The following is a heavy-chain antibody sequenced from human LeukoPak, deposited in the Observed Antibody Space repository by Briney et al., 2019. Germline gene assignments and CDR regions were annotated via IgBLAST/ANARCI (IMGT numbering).Heavy chain of an antibody. CDR2: LNPRGGSS. J-gene: IGHJ6*02. V-gene: IGHV1-46*01. D-gene: IGHD5-24*01. CDR3: ASVYKHGMDV. Sequence: ASVKVSCKASGYTVTSYYMHWVRQAPGQGLEWMAILNPRGGSSNYAQKFQGRATLTRATSTGTVYMELSSLRSEDTAVYYCASVYKHGMDVWGQGTTVIVSS. CDR1: GYTVTSYY.